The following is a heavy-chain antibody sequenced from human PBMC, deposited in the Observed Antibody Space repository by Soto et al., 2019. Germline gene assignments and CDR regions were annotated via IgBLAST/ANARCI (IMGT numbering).Heavy chain of an antibody. J-gene: IGHJ6*02. CDR1: GGSISSGDYY. V-gene: IGHV4-30-4*01. CDR3: ARECAHHYYYYCGMDV. CDR2: IYYSGST. Sequence: SETLSLTCTVSGGSISSGDYYWIWIRQPPGKGLEWIGYIYYSGSTYYNPSLKSRVTISVDTSKNQFSLKLSSVTAADTAVYYCARECAHHYYYYCGMDVWGQGTTVTVSS.